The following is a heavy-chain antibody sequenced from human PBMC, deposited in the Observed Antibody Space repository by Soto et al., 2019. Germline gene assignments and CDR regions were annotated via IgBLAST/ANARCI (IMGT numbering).Heavy chain of an antibody. CDR2: ITGSGSSI. Sequence: DVQLLESGGGLVQPGGSLKLSCAASGFSFNKYAMIWVRQAPGKGQEWVSGITGSGSSIQYTASVKGRFTISRDNSKNTVYLQMDYLRAEDTAMYYCAKDDVSGDGLWLVSAWGQGTPVTVS. J-gene: IGHJ5*02. D-gene: IGHD2-21*02. V-gene: IGHV3-23*01. CDR3: AKDDVSGDGLWLVSA. CDR1: GFSFNKYA.